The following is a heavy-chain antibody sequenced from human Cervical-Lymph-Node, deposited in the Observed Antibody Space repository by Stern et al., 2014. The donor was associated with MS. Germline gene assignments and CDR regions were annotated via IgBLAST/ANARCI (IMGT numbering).Heavy chain of an antibody. CDR3: VRDHYDILTGYYIDY. CDR1: GFTVSSNY. J-gene: IGHJ4*02. D-gene: IGHD3-9*01. CDR2: IHSGGYT. V-gene: IGHV3-53*01. Sequence: QLVQSGGGLTQPGGSLRLSCATSGFTVSSNYMSWARQAPGKGLEWVSVIHSGGYTSYVDSVKGRFTISRDNSKNTLYLQMNSLRAEDTAVYYCVRDHYDILTGYYIDYWGQGTLVTVSS.